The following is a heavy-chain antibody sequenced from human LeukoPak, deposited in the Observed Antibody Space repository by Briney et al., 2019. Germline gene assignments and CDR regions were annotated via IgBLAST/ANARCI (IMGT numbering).Heavy chain of an antibody. V-gene: IGHV4-31*03. CDR3: ARDRPAARAAFDI. CDR2: IYYSGST. J-gene: IGHJ3*02. CDR1: GGSISNGYY. D-gene: IGHD2-2*01. Sequence: SETLSLTCTVSGGSISNGYYWSWIRQPAGKGLEWIGYIYYSGSTYYNPSLKSRVTISVDTSKNQFSLKLSSVTAADTAVYYCARDRPAARAAFDIWGQGTMVTVSS.